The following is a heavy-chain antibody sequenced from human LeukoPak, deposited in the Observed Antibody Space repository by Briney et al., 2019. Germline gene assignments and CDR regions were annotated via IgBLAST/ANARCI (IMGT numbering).Heavy chain of an antibody. CDR3: AGDVLVSGGSYYHGF. CDR1: GYALTELS. CDR2: VDPKDGET. J-gene: IGHJ4*02. Sequence: ASVTVSCKLSGYALTELSIHWVRQAPGKGVKWMGGVDPKDGETIYAQNFQDRVTVTDDRSTDTSYMELRGLTSEDTALYYCAGDVLVSGGSYYHGFWGQGTLVTVSS. D-gene: IGHD3-10*01. V-gene: IGHV1-24*01.